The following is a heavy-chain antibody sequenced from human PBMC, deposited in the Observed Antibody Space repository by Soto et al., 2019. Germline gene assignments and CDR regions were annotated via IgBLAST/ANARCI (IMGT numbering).Heavy chain of an antibody. CDR2: ISGSSHDT. V-gene: IGHV3-11*06. J-gene: IGHJ4*02. CDR1: GFTFSDDY. CDR3: VRHARRASS. D-gene: IGHD2-8*01. Sequence: GGSLRLSCAASGFTFSDDYMNWLRQAPGKGLEWVAYISGSSHDTNYVDSVKGRFTISRDNAKNSLYLQMNSLRVEDTGVYYCVRHARRASSGGLETLVTVSS.